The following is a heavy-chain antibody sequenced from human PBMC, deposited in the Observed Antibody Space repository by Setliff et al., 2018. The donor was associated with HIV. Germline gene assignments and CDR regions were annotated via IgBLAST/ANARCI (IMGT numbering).Heavy chain of an antibody. D-gene: IGHD3-16*01. CDR2: IFYSGST. CDR3: ARDYTNAFDI. Sequence: PSETLSLTCTVSGASLSSSSYYWGWIRQPPGKGLEWIGSIFYSGSTYYNPSLKSRVTISVDTSKNQFSLNLNSVTAADTAVYYCARDYTNAFDIWGQGTMVTVSS. CDR1: GASLSSSSYY. V-gene: IGHV4-39*07. J-gene: IGHJ3*02.